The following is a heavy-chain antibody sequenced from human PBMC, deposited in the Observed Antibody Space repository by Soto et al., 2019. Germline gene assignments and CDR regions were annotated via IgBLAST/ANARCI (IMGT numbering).Heavy chain of an antibody. CDR3: ARVHIAARDY. J-gene: IGHJ4*02. CDR1: GFTFSAYT. CDR2: ISSISTYI. V-gene: IGHV3-21*01. Sequence: EVQLVESGGGLVKPVGSLRLSCAVSGFTFSAYTMSWVRQPPGKGLEWVATISSISTYIKYADSVNGRFTISRDNARNSLYLQMDSLRVEDTAVYYCARVHIAARDYWGQGTLVTVSS. D-gene: IGHD6-6*01.